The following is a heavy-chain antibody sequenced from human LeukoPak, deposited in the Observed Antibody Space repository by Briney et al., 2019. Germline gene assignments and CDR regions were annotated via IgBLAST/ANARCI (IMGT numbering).Heavy chain of an antibody. CDR2: IYYTGST. CDR3: ASDTSGYYLFDY. D-gene: IGHD3-22*01. J-gene: IGHJ4*02. Sequence: SETLSLTCTVSGGSISSYYWSWIRQPPGKGLEWIGYIYYTGSTNYNPSLKSRVTISVDTSKNQFSLKLSSVTAADTAVYCCASDTSGYYLFDYWGQGTLVTVSS. V-gene: IGHV4-59*01. CDR1: GGSISSYY.